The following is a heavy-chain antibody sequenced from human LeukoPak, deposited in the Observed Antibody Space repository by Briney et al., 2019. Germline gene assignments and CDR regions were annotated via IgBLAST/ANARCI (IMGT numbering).Heavy chain of an antibody. CDR3: ARLGGVARVVTYYFDY. Sequence: PSETLSLTCTVSGGSISSYYWSWIRQPPGKGLEWIGYIYYSGNTNYNPSLQSRVTISVDTSKNQFSLKLRSVTAANTAVYYCARLGGVARVVTYYFDYWGQGTLVTVSS. D-gene: IGHD2/OR15-2a*01. J-gene: IGHJ4*02. V-gene: IGHV4-59*01. CDR2: IYYSGNT. CDR1: GGSISSYY.